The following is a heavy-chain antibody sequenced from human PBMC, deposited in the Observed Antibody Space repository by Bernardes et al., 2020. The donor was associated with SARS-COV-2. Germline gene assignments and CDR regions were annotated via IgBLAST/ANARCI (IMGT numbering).Heavy chain of an antibody. CDR1: GFTFSSYW. J-gene: IGHJ4*02. V-gene: IGHV3-7*03. CDR2: IKQDGSEK. D-gene: IGHD3-3*01. CDR3: ARDLESEYYFDY. Sequence: GGSPRLSSAASGFTFSSYWMSWVRQAPGKGLEWVANIKQDGSEKYYVDSVKGRFTISRDNAKNSLYLQMNSLRAEDTAVYYCARDLESEYYFDYWGQGTLVTVSS.